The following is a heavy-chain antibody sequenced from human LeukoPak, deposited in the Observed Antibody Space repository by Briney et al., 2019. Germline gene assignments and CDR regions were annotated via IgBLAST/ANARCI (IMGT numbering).Heavy chain of an antibody. J-gene: IGHJ3*02. Sequence: SETLSLTCTVSGGSIDPYYCSWIRQSPGRGLEWIGYISYSGSTYYNPSLKSRVTISVDTSKNQFSLKLSSVTTADTAVYYCASAYYDFWSGSFRGAFDIWGQGTMVTVSS. CDR2: ISYSGST. V-gene: IGHV4-59*08. CDR1: GGSIDPYY. CDR3: ASAYYDFWSGSFRGAFDI. D-gene: IGHD3-3*01.